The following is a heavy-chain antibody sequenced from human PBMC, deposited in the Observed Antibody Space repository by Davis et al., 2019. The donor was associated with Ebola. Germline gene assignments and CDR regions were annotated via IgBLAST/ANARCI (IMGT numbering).Heavy chain of an antibody. D-gene: IGHD3-10*01. J-gene: IGHJ4*02. V-gene: IGHV1-69*13. CDR3: ARGGGSTQSGIDY. CDR2: IIPKFGTP. CDR1: GGTFSIYA. Sequence: SVKVSCKASGGTFSIYAISWVRQAPGQGLEWMGGIIPKFGTPTYAQSFQGRVTITADESTSTAYVELRSLRSDDTAVYYCARGGGSTQSGIDYWGQGNLVTVSS.